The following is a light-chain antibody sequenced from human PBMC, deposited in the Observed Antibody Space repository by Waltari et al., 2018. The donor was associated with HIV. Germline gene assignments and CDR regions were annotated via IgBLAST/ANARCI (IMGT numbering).Light chain of an antibody. CDR3: HVWDSRRDWV. V-gene: IGLV3-21*02. J-gene: IGLJ3*02. CDR1: NIGSKS. Sequence: SNVLTQPPSVSVAPGQTARITCGGNNIGSKSGHWYQQKPGQDTGVVVLDDSDRPSGSPERVSGSNAAKTATLTISTVEAGDEADYYCHVWDSRRDWVFGGGTKLTVL. CDR2: DDS.